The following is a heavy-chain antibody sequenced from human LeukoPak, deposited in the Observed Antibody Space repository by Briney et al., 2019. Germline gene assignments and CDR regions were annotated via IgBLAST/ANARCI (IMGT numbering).Heavy chain of an antibody. Sequence: GASVKVSCEASGYTFTGYHMHWVRQAPGQGLEWMGWISPNSGGTNYAQKFQGRVTMTRDKSISTACMELRSLRSDDTAVYYCARGVMTTVTTRGCCAFDIWGQGTMVTVSS. CDR1: GYTFTGYH. V-gene: IGHV1-2*02. J-gene: IGHJ3*02. D-gene: IGHD4-17*01. CDR3: ARGVMTTVTTRGCCAFDI. CDR2: ISPNSGGT.